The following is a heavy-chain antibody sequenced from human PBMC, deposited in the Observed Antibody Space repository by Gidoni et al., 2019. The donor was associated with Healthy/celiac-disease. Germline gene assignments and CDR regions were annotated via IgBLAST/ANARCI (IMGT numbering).Heavy chain of an antibody. CDR2: SIPIFGTA. V-gene: IGHV1-69*01. D-gene: IGHD3-22*01. J-gene: IGHJ1*01. CDR3: ASEGRSSGYSSN. CDR1: GGTFSSYA. Sequence: QVQLVQSGAEVKKPGSSVKVSCKASGGTFSSYAISWVRQAPGQGLEWMGGSIPIFGTANYAQKFQGRVTITADESTSTAYMELSSLRSEDTAVYYWASEGRSSGYSSNWGQGTLVTVSS.